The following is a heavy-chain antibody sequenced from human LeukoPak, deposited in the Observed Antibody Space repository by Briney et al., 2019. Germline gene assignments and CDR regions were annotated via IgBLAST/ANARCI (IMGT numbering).Heavy chain of an antibody. CDR2: INHSGST. D-gene: IGHD5-12*01. CDR3: ARDRLGGYSYVY. J-gene: IGHJ4*02. Sequence: SETLSLTCAVYGGSFSGYYWSWIRQPPGKGLEWIGEINHSGSTNYNPSLKSRVTISVDTSKNQFSLKLSSVTAADTAVYYCARDRLGGYSYVYWGQGSLVTVSS. V-gene: IGHV4-34*01. CDR1: GGSFSGYY.